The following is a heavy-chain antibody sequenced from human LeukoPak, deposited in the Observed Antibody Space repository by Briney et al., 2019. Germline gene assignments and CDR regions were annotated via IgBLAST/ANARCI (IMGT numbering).Heavy chain of an antibody. CDR2: IDWNGHST. CDR3: AKEPERFGEHSLDY. D-gene: IGHD3-10*01. J-gene: IGHJ4*02. Sequence: PGGSLRLSCAASGFTFDDYAMHWVRQAPGKGLEWVSLIDWNGHSTYYADSVKGRFTISRDNSRNSLYLQMNSLRPEDTALYYCAKEPERFGEHSLDYWGQGTLVTVSS. CDR1: GFTFDDYA. V-gene: IGHV3-43D*03.